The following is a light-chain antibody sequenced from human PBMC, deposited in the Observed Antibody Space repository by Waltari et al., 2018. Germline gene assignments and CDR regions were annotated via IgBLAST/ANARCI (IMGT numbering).Light chain of an antibody. Sequence: IVVTQSPATLSLSPGERATLSCRASESVSTNVAWYQQKPGQPPRLLIYDASTRATGIPARFTGSGSGTEFTLSISSLQSEDFAVYYCHQYKNWPPWTFGQGTKVEIK. CDR1: ESVSTN. J-gene: IGKJ1*01. CDR2: DAS. CDR3: HQYKNWPPWT. V-gene: IGKV3-15*01.